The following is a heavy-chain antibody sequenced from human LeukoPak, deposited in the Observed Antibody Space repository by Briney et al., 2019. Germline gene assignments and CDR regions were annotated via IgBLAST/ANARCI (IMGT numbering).Heavy chain of an antibody. D-gene: IGHD2-2*02. CDR1: GFTFSSYS. J-gene: IGHJ4*02. V-gene: IGHV3-48*02. CDR2: ISSSSSTI. Sequence: GGSLRLSCVVSGFTFSSYSMNWVRQAPGKGLEWVSYISSSSSTIYYADSVKGRFTISRDNAKNSLYLQMKSLRDEDTAVYFCARDIPGGGWNGVWDFWGQGTLVTVSS. CDR3: ARDIPGGGWNGVWDF.